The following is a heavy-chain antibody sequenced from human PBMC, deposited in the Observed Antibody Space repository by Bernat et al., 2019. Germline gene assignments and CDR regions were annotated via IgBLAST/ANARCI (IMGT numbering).Heavy chain of an antibody. V-gene: IGHV3-11*05. Sequence: QVQLVESGGGLVKPGGSLRLSCAASGFTFSDYYMSWIRQAPGKGLEWVSYISSSSSYTNYADSVKGRFTISRDNAKNSLYLQMNSLRAEDTAVYYCARDVPSSSTGQTEGFAFYYYYYYMDVWGKGTTVTVSS. CDR1: GFTFSDYY. D-gene: IGHD2-2*01. CDR2: ISSSSSYT. CDR3: ARDVPSSSTGQTEGFAFYYYYYYMDV. J-gene: IGHJ6*03.